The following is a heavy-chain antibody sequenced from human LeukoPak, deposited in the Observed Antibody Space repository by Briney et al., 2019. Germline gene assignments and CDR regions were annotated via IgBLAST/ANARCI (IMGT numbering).Heavy chain of an antibody. J-gene: IGHJ5*02. D-gene: IGHD5-24*01. V-gene: IGHV1-46*01. CDR1: GYTFTSYY. CDR3: ARDRDGYNSGLDP. CDR2: INPSGGST. Sequence: RASVKVSCKASGYTFTSYYMHWVRQAPGQGLEGMGIINPSGGSTSYAQKFQGRVTMTRDMSTSTVYMELSSLRSEDTAVYYCARDRDGYNSGLDPWGQGTLVTVSS.